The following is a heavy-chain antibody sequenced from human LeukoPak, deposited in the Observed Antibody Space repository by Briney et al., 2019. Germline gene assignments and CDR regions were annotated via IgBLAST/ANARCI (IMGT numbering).Heavy chain of an antibody. CDR2: ISAYNGNT. V-gene: IGHV1-18*01. J-gene: IGHJ5*02. D-gene: IGHD5-18*01. CDR3: AREKSRYKYGYNH. Sequence: VASVKVSCKASGYNFISYDINWVRQAPGQGLEWMGWISAYNGNTNYALKIKGRVTMTTDASTNTVYMELRSLRPDDTAVYYCAREKSRYKYGYNHWGQGTLVTVSS. CDR1: GYNFISYD.